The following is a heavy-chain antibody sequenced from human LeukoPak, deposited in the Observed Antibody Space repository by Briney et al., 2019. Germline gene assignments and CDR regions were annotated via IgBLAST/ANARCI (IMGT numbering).Heavy chain of an antibody. J-gene: IGHJ4*02. CDR1: GFTFITYT. D-gene: IGHD4-17*01. CDR2: ISSSRDYI. CDR3: ARDGGMTTVTIFDY. V-gene: IGHV3-21*01. Sequence: PGGSLRLSCAASGFTFITYTMDWVRQAPGKGLEWVSSISSSRDYIYYADSVKGRFTISRDNAKNSLYLQMNSLRAEDTAVYYCARDGGMTTVTIFDYWGQGTLVTVSS.